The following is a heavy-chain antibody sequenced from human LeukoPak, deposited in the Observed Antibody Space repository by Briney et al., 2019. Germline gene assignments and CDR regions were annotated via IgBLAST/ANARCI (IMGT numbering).Heavy chain of an antibody. V-gene: IGHV3-30*02. CDR2: IRYDGSNK. J-gene: IGHJ4*02. Sequence: HPGGSLRLSCAASGFTFSSYGMHWVRQAPGKGLEWVAFIRYDGSNKYYADSVKGRFTISRDNSKNTLYLQMNSLRAEDTAVYYCAKDLTQPRYIVVVPAALGGDYWGQGTLVTVSS. CDR1: GFTFSSYG. D-gene: IGHD2-2*01. CDR3: AKDLTQPRYIVVVPAALGGDY.